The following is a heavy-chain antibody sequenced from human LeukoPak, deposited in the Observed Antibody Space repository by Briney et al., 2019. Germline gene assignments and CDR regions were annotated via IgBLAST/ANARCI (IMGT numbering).Heavy chain of an antibody. D-gene: IGHD3-16*02. Sequence: SVKVSCKASGGTFSSYAISWVRQAPGQGLEWMGRIIPILGIANYTQKFQGRVTITADKSTSTAYMELSSLRSEDTAVYYCAGYSLTGSYYYYGMDVWGQGTTVTVSS. CDR1: GGTFSSYA. CDR2: IIPILGIA. V-gene: IGHV1-69*04. J-gene: IGHJ6*02. CDR3: AGYSLTGSYYYYGMDV.